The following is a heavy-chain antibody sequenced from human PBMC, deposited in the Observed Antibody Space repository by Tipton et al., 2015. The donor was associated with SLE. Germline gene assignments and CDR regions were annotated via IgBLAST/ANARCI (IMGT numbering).Heavy chain of an antibody. J-gene: IGHJ2*01. CDR2: IKQDGSEK. V-gene: IGHV3-7*01. D-gene: IGHD6-13*01. CDR3: AREGSAAGRYFDL. Sequence: SLRLSCAASGFTFSNYWMTWVRQAPGKGLEWVANIKQDGSEKYYVDSVKGRFTISRDNAKNSLYLQMNSLRAEDTAVYYCAREGSAAGRYFDLWGRGTLVTVSS. CDR1: GFTFSNYW.